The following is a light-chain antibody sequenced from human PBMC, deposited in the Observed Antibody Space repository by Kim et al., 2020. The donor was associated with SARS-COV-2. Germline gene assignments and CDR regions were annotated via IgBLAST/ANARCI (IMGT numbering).Light chain of an antibody. V-gene: IGKV4-1*01. CDR1: QSVLYSSNNKNY. CDR3: QQYYITPRT. Sequence: ATINCKSSQSVLYSSNNKNYLSWYQQKPGQPPKLLIYWASTRESGVPDRFSGSGSETDFTLTISSLQAEDVAVYYCQQYYITPRTFGQGTKVDIK. J-gene: IGKJ1*01. CDR2: WAS.